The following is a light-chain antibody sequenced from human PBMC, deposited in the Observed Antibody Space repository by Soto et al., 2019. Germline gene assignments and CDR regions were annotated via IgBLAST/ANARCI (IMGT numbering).Light chain of an antibody. Sequence: QSVLTQPPSASGTPGQRVTISCSGSSSNIGSNSVYWYQRLPGTAPKLLIYRNNQRPSGVPDRFSGSKSGTSASLSISGLRSGEEADYYCAAWDDTLRGGVFGGGTKLTVL. V-gene: IGLV1-47*01. CDR1: SSNIGSNS. CDR2: RNN. J-gene: IGLJ2*01. CDR3: AAWDDTLRGGV.